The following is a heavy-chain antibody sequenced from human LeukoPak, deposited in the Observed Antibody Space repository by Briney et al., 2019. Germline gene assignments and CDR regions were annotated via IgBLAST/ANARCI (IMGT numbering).Heavy chain of an antibody. CDR3: ARGSGYDDDAFDI. CDR2: ISSSSSYI. CDR1: GFTFSSYS. Sequence: GGSLRLSCAASGFTFSSYSMNWVRQAPGKGLEWVSSISSSSSYIYYADSVKGRFTISRDNAKNSLYLQMNSLRAEDTAVYYCARGSGYDDDAFDIWGQGTMVTVSS. V-gene: IGHV3-21*01. D-gene: IGHD5-12*01. J-gene: IGHJ3*02.